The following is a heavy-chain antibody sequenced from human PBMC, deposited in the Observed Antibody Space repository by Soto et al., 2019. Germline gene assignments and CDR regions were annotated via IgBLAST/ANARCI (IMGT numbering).Heavy chain of an antibody. CDR1: GFTFSSYW. J-gene: IGHJ5*02. CDR3: ARGLWGYLDP. Sequence: VGSLRLSCAASGFTFSSYWMHWVRQAPGKGLVWVSRINRDGNSTNYADSVKGRFTVSRDNAKNTLYLQMNSLRAEDTAVYYCARGLWGYLDPWGQGTLVTVSS. V-gene: IGHV3-74*01. CDR2: INRDGNST. D-gene: IGHD3-16*01.